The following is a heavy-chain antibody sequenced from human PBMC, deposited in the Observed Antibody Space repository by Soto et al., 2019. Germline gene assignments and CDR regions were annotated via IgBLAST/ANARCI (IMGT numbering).Heavy chain of an antibody. CDR2: ISNSRSNK. CDR3: ARPEYSSSSYGMDV. CDR1: GFTFSSYG. Sequence: GGSLRLSCAASGFTFSSYGMHWVRQAPGKGLEWVSDISNSRSNKYYADSVKGRFTISRDNAKNSLYLQMNSLRDEDTAVYYCARPEYSSSSYGMDVWGQGTTVTVSS. D-gene: IGHD6-6*01. J-gene: IGHJ6*02. V-gene: IGHV3-48*02.